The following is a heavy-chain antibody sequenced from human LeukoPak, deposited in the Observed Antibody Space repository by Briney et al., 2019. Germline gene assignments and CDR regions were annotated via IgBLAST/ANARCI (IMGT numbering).Heavy chain of an antibody. CDR2: ISSSSSNI. CDR1: GFSFSDYS. CDR3: ARDRDSIYPGGPFDY. Sequence: GGSLRLFRAASGFSFSDYSMNWVRQAPGKGLEWVSYISSSSSNIYYAVSVKGRFTISRDNAKTSLYLQMDSLRAEDTAVYYCARDRDSIYPGGPFDYWGQGTLVTVSS. D-gene: IGHD3-16*01. V-gene: IGHV3-48*01. J-gene: IGHJ4*02.